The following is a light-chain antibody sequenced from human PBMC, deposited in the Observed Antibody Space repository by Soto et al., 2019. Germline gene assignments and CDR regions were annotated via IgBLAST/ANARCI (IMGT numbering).Light chain of an antibody. J-gene: IGKJ2*01. CDR3: QQSYRTPPT. Sequence: DIQMTQSPSSLSASVGDRVTITCRASQNINSYLNWYQQKPKKAPKLLIYTASTLQSGVPSRFSGSGSGTDFTLTINSLQPEDFATYYCQQSYRTPPTFGQGTKLEIK. CDR1: QNINSY. CDR2: TAS. V-gene: IGKV1-39*01.